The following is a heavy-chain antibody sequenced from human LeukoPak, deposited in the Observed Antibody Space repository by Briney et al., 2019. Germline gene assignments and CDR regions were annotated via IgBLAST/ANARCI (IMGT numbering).Heavy chain of an antibody. Sequence: GGSLRLSCTASGFTFGDYAMSWFSQAPGKGLEWVGFIRSKAYGGTTEYAASVKGRFTISRDDSKSIAYLQMNSLKTEDTAVYYCTRDHERPYYYDSSGYYPPFDYWGQGTLVTVSS. CDR2: IRSKAYGGTT. CDR1: GFTFGDYA. V-gene: IGHV3-49*03. J-gene: IGHJ4*02. CDR3: TRDHERPYYYDSSGYYPPFDY. D-gene: IGHD3-22*01.